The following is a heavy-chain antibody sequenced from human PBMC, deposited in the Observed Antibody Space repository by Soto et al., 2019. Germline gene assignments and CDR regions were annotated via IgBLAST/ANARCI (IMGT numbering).Heavy chain of an antibody. CDR3: AEDRGFIDPFDY. Sequence: GGSLRLSCAASGFAFSSYAMSWVRQAPGKGLEWVSSISGSTSGTYYADAVKGRFTISRDNSNNTLYLQMNSLSAEDTAVYYCAEDRGFIDPFDYWGQGALVTVSS. D-gene: IGHD3-16*02. CDR1: GFAFSSYA. V-gene: IGHV3-23*01. CDR2: ISGSTSGT. J-gene: IGHJ4*02.